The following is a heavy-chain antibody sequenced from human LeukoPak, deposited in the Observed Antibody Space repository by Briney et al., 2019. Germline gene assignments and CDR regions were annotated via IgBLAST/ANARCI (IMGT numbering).Heavy chain of an antibody. J-gene: IGHJ5*02. CDR2: INHSGST. D-gene: IGHD2-2*01. CDR3: ARADCSSTSCYVYNWFDP. CDR1: GGSFSGYY. Sequence: SETLSLTCAVYGGSFSGYYWSWIRQPPGKGLEWIGEINHSGSTNYNPSLKSRVTISVDTSKNQFSLKLSSVTAEDTAVYYCARADCSSTSCYVYNWFDPWGQGTLVTVSS. V-gene: IGHV4-34*01.